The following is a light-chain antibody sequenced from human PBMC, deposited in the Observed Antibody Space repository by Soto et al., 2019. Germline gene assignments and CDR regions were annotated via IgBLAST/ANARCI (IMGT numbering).Light chain of an antibody. CDR3: GSYAGSRLYV. CDR1: SSDIGGYNY. CDR2: EVS. Sequence: QSVLTQPPSASGSPGQTVTISCTGTSSDIGGYNYVTWFQQHPGKAPKLMIYEVSKRPSGVPDRFSGSKSGNTASLTVSGLQAEDEANYYCGSYAGSRLYVFGSGTKLTVL. J-gene: IGLJ1*01. V-gene: IGLV2-8*01.